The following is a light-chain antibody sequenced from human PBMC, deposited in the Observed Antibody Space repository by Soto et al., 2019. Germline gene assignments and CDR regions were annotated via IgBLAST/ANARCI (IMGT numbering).Light chain of an antibody. V-gene: IGKV4-1*01. CDR3: QQYYNPPRT. Sequence: EILITQSRDSLAVSXLXSXXVXXXWSEDVXYSSNNKNYLAWYQQKSGQPPRLLIYWASTRESGVPDRFSGSGSGTDFTLTISSLQAEDVAVYYCQQYYNPPRTFGQGTKVDIK. J-gene: IGKJ1*01. CDR1: EDVXYSSNNKNY. CDR2: WAS.